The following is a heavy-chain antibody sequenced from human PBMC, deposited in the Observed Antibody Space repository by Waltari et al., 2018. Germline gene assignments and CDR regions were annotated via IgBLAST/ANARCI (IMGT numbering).Heavy chain of an antibody. D-gene: IGHD2-15*01. CDR3: ARQDVAVVVDVLDAFNI. V-gene: IGHV5-51*01. CDR2: IYPGESET. Sequence: EVQLVLSGAEVKKPGASLKISCKGSGYSFSRYGIGWVGQMPGKGLEWMGIIYPGESETKYSPAFQGQVTFSADKSINTAYLQWNSLKDSDSAMYYCARQDVAVVVDVLDAFNIWGQGTKVTVSS. CDR1: GYSFSRYG. J-gene: IGHJ3*02.